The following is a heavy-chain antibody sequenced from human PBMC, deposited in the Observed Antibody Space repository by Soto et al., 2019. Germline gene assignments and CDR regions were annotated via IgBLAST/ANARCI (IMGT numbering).Heavy chain of an antibody. CDR2: ISYDGSNK. J-gene: IGHJ6*02. CDR1: GFTFSSYA. V-gene: IGHV3-30-3*01. Sequence: QVQLVESGGGVVQPGRSLRLSCAASGFTFSSYAMHWVRQAPGKGLEWVAVISYDGSNKYYADSVKGRFTISRDNSKDTLYLQMNSLRAEDTAVDYCAREAEERYFDWLLSIYYYYGMDVWGQGTTVTVSS. CDR3: AREAEERYFDWLLSIYYYYGMDV. D-gene: IGHD3-9*01.